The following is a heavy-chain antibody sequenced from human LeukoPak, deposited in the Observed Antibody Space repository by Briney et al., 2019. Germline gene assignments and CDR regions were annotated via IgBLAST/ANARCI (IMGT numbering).Heavy chain of an antibody. CDR2: INWNGGST. V-gene: IGHV3-20*04. Sequence: GGSLRLSCAASGFTFDDYGMSWVRQAPGKGLEWVSGINWNGGSTGYADSVKGRFTISRDNAKNSLYLQMNSLRAEDTALYYCARDGHMAYDSSGYYYFDYWGQGTLVTVSS. CDR3: ARDGHMAYDSSGYYYFDY. D-gene: IGHD3-22*01. J-gene: IGHJ4*02. CDR1: GFTFDDYG.